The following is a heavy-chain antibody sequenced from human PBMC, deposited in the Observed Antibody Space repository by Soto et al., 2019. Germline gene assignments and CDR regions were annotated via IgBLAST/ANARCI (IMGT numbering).Heavy chain of an antibody. J-gene: IGHJ4*02. CDR3: ARSIRGSHSNGYSASFDF. D-gene: IGHD3-22*01. V-gene: IGHV3-53*01. CDR1: GFTVSSSY. CDR2: IYSGGST. Sequence: GGSLRLSCAASGFTVSSSYMTWVRQAPGKGLEWVSVIYSGGSTFYVDSVKGRFAISRDNSKNTLFLQMSSLRVEDTALYYCARSIRGSHSNGYSASFDFSGRAPLVTVSS.